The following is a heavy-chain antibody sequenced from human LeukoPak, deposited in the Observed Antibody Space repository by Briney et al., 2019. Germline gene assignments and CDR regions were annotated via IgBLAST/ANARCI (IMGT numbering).Heavy chain of an antibody. Sequence: PSETLSLTCTVSGGSISSYYWSWIRQPPGKGLEWIGYIYYSGSTNYNPSLKSRVTISVDTSKNQFSLKLSSVTAADTAVYYCAGGRDGYHYGYWGQGTLVTASS. CDR2: IYYSGST. CDR3: AGGRDGYHYGY. V-gene: IGHV4-59*01. CDR1: GGSISSYY. D-gene: IGHD5-24*01. J-gene: IGHJ4*02.